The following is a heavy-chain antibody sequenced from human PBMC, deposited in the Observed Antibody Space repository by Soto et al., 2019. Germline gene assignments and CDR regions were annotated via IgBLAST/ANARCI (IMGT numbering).Heavy chain of an antibody. CDR3: ARDRYYDFWSGYLRGDYYYYYGMDV. D-gene: IGHD3-3*01. CDR2: ISYDGSNK. Sequence: GGSLRLSCAASGFTFSSYWMHWVRQAPGKGLEWVAVISYDGSNKYYADSVKGRFTISRDNSKNTLYLQMNSLRAEDTAVYYCARDRYYDFWSGYLRGDYYYYYGMDVWGQGTTVTVSS. J-gene: IGHJ6*02. V-gene: IGHV3-30-3*01. CDR1: GFTFSSYW.